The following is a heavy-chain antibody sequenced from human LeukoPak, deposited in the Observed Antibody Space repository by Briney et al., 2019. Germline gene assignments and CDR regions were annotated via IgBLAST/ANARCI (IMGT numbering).Heavy chain of an antibody. CDR1: GGSISSYY. J-gene: IGHJ4*02. V-gene: IGHV4-59*01. D-gene: IGHD3-3*01. CDR2: IYYSGST. CDR3: ARAPGDFWSGYYNEFYFDY. Sequence: SENLSLTCTVSGGSISSYYWSWIRQPPGKGLEWIGYIYYSGSTNYNPSLKSRVTISVDTSKNQFSLKLSSVTAADTAVYYCARAPGDFWSGYYNEFYFDYWGQGTLVTVSS.